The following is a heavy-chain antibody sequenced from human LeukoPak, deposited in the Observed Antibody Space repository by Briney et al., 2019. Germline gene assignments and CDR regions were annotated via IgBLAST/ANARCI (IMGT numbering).Heavy chain of an antibody. V-gene: IGHV1-2*02. D-gene: IGHD6-13*01. CDR1: GYTFTGYY. Sequence: ASMKVSCKASGYTFTGYYMHWVRQAPGQGLEWMGWINPNSGGTNYAQKFQGRVTMTRDTSISTAYMELSRLRSDDTAVYYCARDPTTRSSSWYKNWFDPWGQGTLVTVSS. CDR3: ARDPTTRSSSWYKNWFDP. CDR2: INPNSGGT. J-gene: IGHJ5*02.